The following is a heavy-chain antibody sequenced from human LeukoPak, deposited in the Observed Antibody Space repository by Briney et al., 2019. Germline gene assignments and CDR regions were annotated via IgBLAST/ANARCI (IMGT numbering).Heavy chain of an antibody. CDR3: AKAPVTSCRGAFCYPFDS. J-gene: IGHJ4*02. CDR1: GFSLSSYA. D-gene: IGHD2-15*01. CDR2: TSSSDAGK. Sequence: GGSLRLSCTVSGFSLSSYAMSWVRRAPGKGLEWVSATSSSDAGKYYADSVRGRFTISRNNSRNTMYLQMNSLRAEDAAVYYCAKAPVTSCRGAFCYPFDSWGQGTVVTVSS. V-gene: IGHV3-23*01.